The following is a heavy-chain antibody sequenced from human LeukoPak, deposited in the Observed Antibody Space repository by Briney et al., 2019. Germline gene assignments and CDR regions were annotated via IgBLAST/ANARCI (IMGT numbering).Heavy chain of an antibody. Sequence: PGGSLRLSCAASGFTFSSYGMSWVRQAPGKGLEWVSAISGSGGSTYYADSVKGRFTISRDNSKNTLYLQMNSLRAEDTAVYYCAKDGWLRFTFDYWGQGTLVTVSS. CDR1: GFTFSSYG. V-gene: IGHV3-23*01. CDR2: ISGSGGST. CDR3: AKDGWLRFTFDY. J-gene: IGHJ4*02. D-gene: IGHD5-12*01.